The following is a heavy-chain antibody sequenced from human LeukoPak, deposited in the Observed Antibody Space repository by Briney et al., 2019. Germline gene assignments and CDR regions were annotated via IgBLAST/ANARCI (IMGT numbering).Heavy chain of an antibody. V-gene: IGHV3-30-3*02. CDR1: GFTFSSYG. J-gene: IGHJ4*02. CDR3: AKNYDSSGYQRAPDY. Sequence: GRSLRLSCAASGFTFSSYGMHWVRQAPGKGLEWVAVISYDGSNKYYADSVKGRFTISRDNSKNTLYLQMNSLRAEDTAVYYCAKNYDSSGYQRAPDYWGQGTLVTVSS. D-gene: IGHD3-22*01. CDR2: ISYDGSNK.